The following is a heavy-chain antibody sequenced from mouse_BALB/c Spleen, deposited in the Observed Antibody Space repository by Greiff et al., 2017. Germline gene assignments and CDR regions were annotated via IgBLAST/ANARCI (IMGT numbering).Heavy chain of an antibody. J-gene: IGHJ4*01. CDR3: ARQAYGNLYYAMDY. CDR2: IWSDGST. Sequence: VHLVESGPDLVAPSQSLSITCTVSGFSLTSYGVHWVRQPPGKGLEWLVVIWSDGSTTYNSALKSRLSISKDNSKSQVFLKMNSLQTDDTAMYYCARQAYGNLYYAMDYWGQGTSVTVSS. D-gene: IGHD2-1*01. V-gene: IGHV2-6-2*01. CDR1: GFSLTSYG.